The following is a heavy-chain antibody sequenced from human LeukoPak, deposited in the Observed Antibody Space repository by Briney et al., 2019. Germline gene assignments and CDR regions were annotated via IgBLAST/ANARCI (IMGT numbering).Heavy chain of an antibody. CDR3: ARHNGRRSNGWNGAFDI. Sequence: GESLQTSCEGSGYDFASYWIGWVRQKPGKGLELMGIIWPDDSERRYSPSFQGQVTISADKSVRIVYLQWTSLKASDTAMYYCARHNGRRSNGWNGAFDIWGQGTMVTVSS. V-gene: IGHV5-51*01. D-gene: IGHD6-19*01. J-gene: IGHJ3*02. CDR2: IWPDDSER. CDR1: GYDFASYW.